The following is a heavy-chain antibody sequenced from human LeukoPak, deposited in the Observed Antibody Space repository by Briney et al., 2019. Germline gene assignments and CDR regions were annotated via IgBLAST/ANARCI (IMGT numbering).Heavy chain of an antibody. V-gene: IGHV3-49*03. J-gene: IGHJ4*02. D-gene: IGHD3-9*01. CDR3: TRDFREYDILTGYYGGYYFDY. CDR1: GFTFGDYA. Sequence: GGSLRLSCTASGFTFGDYAMSWFRQAPGKGLEWVGFIRSKAYGGTTEYAASVKGRFTISRVDSNSIAYLQINSLKTEDTAVYYCTRDFREYDILTGYYGGYYFDYWGQGTLVTVSS. CDR2: IRSKAYGGTT.